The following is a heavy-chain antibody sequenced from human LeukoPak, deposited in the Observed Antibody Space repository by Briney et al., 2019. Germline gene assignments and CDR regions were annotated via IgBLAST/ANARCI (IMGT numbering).Heavy chain of an antibody. CDR1: GFTSSSYW. Sequence: GGSLRLSCAASGFTSSSYWMHWVRQVPGKGLVWVSRISGDGTARNYADSVKGRFAISRDDAKNTVDLQMNSLRGEDTAVYYCVRGRGSYGWFDPWGQGTLVTVSS. CDR2: ISGDGTAR. J-gene: IGHJ5*02. D-gene: IGHD3-10*01. CDR3: VRGRGSYGWFDP. V-gene: IGHV3-74*01.